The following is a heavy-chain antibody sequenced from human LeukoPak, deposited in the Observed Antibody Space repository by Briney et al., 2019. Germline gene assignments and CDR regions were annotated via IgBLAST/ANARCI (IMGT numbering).Heavy chain of an antibody. CDR1: GGSFSGYY. V-gene: IGHV4-34*01. CDR2: INHSGST. Sequence: PSETLSLTCAVYGGSFSGYYWSWIRQPPGKGLEWIGEINHSGSTNYNPSLKSRVTISVDTSKNQFSLKLSSVTAADTAVYYCAREGPYDSSGYFPYRPNLIEETKDAFDIWGQGTIVTVSS. J-gene: IGHJ3*02. D-gene: IGHD3-22*01. CDR3: AREGPYDSSGYFPYRPNLIEETKDAFDI.